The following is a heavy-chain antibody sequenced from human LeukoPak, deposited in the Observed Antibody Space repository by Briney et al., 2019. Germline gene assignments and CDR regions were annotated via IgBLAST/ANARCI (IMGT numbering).Heavy chain of an antibody. CDR3: ARSIAAAGNWFDP. J-gene: IGHJ5*02. CDR2: IYYSGST. D-gene: IGHD6-13*01. CDR1: GGSISSYY. Sequence: SETLSLTCTVSGGSISSYYWSWIRQPPGKGLEWIGYIYYSGSTNYNPSLKSRVTISVDTSKNQFSLKLSSVTAADTAVYYCARSIAAAGNWFDPWGQGTLVAVSS. V-gene: IGHV4-59*01.